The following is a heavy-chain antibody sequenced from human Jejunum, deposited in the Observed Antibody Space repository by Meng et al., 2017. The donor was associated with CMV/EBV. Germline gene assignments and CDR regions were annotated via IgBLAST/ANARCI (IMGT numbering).Heavy chain of an antibody. D-gene: IGHD3-10*01. CDR2: IGASGGTK. CDR1: GLTFRNYA. Sequence: SLGLSCAVSGLTFRNYAMTWVRLSPGTGLEWVSKIGASGGTKYYADSVKGRFTVSRDNSNSMLYLHMTSLRAEDTAVYYCAKDPELYWGQGTLVTVSS. CDR3: AKDPELY. J-gene: IGHJ4*02. V-gene: IGHV3-23*01.